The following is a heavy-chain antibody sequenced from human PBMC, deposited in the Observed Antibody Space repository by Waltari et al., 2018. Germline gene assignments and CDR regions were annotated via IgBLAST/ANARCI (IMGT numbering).Heavy chain of an antibody. Sequence: QVQLQESGPGLVKPSETLSLTCTVSGGSISSYYWSWIRQPAGKGLEWIGRINTGGGTTYNPSLKGRVTMSVDTSKNQFSLKLSSVTAADTAVYYCARELMTSSGWYRGDYFDYWGQGTLVTVSS. V-gene: IGHV4-4*07. CDR3: ARELMTSSGWYRGDYFDY. CDR2: INTGGGT. D-gene: IGHD6-19*01. CDR1: GGSISSYY. J-gene: IGHJ4*02.